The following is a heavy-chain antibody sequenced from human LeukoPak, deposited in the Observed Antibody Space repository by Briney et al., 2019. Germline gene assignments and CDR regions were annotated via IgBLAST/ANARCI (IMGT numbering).Heavy chain of an antibody. Sequence: PGGSLRLSCAASIFSFSTFGFHWVRQAPGKGLEWVAFIPYDGSDKYYADSVKGRFTVHSDNSKNTLYLHMNSLRVEDTSVYYCAKGLGDYDDFRLGFWGQGTLVTVSS. J-gene: IGHJ4*02. D-gene: IGHD4-17*01. CDR1: IFSFSTFG. CDR3: AKGLGDYDDFRLGF. V-gene: IGHV3-30*02. CDR2: IPYDGSDK.